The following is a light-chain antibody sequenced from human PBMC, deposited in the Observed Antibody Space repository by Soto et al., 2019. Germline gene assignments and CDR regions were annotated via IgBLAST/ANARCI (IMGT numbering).Light chain of an antibody. CDR1: QSVTSN. Sequence: EVVMTQSPATLSVSPGERATLSCRASQSVTSNVAWYQQKPGQAPRLLIYGASTRATGVPDRFSGSGSGTEFTLTISSLQSEDVAGYYCQQYNNWPPFTCGGGTKVEIK. J-gene: IGKJ4*02. CDR3: QQYNNWPPFT. V-gene: IGKV3-15*01. CDR2: GAS.